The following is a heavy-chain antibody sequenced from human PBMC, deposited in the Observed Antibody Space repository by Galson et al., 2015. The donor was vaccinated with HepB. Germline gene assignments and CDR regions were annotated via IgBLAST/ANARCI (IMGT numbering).Heavy chain of an antibody. Sequence: SLRLSCAASGFTFSDYYMSWIRQAPGKGLEWVSYISSSSSYTNYADSVKGRFTISRDNAKNSLYLQMNSLRAEDTAVYYCASGGYSYDRDYWGQGTLVTVSS. CDR3: ASGGYSYDRDY. V-gene: IGHV3-11*06. D-gene: IGHD5-18*01. J-gene: IGHJ4*02. CDR2: ISSSSSYT. CDR1: GFTFSDYY.